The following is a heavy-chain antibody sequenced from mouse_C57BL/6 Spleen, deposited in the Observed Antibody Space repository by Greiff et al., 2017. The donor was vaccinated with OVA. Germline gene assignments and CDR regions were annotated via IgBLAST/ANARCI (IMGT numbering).Heavy chain of an antibody. CDR2: IHPNSGST. CDR3: TSLTTVVDYAMDY. D-gene: IGHD1-1*01. V-gene: IGHV1-64*01. J-gene: IGHJ4*01. CDR1: GYTFTSYW. Sequence: VQLQQPGAELVKPGASVKLSCKASGYTFTSYWMHWVKQRPGQGLEWIGMIHPNSGSTNYNQKFKGKAILTADKSSSTAYMELRSLTSEDSAVYYCTSLTTVVDYAMDYWGQGTSVTVSS.